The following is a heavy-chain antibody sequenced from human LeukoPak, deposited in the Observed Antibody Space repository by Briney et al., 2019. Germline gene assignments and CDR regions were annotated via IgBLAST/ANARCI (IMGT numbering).Heavy chain of an antibody. Sequence: GGSLRLSCEASGFTINSNYINWVRQAPGKGLEWVSVISSGGSPYYADSVKGRFTISRDNSKNTVYLQMNNLRAEDTAVYYCARGVWDWGQGTLVTVSS. V-gene: IGHV3-53*01. CDR1: GFTINSNY. CDR3: ARGVWD. J-gene: IGHJ4*02. CDR2: ISSGGSP. D-gene: IGHD3-16*01.